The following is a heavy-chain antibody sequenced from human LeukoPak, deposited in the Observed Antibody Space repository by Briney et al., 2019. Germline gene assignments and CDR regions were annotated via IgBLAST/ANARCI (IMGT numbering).Heavy chain of an antibody. CDR2: IWYDGSNK. Sequence: GGSLRLSCAASGFTFSSYGMHWVGQAQGKGLEWVAVIWYDGSNKYYADSVKGRFTISRDNSKNTLYLQMNSLRAEDTAVYYCARRIRNGAFDIWGQGTMVTVSS. V-gene: IGHV3-33*01. CDR1: GFTFSSYG. J-gene: IGHJ3*02. CDR3: ARRIRNGAFDI. D-gene: IGHD4-11*01.